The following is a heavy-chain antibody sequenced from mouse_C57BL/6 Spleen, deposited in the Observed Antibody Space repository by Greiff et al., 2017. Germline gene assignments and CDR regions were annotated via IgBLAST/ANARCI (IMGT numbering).Heavy chain of an antibody. CDR2: ISSGGSYT. Sequence: EVMLVESGGDLVKPGGSLKLSCAASGFTFSSYGMSWVRQTPDKRLEWVATISSGGSYTYYPDSVKGRFTISRDHAKNTLYLQMSRLKSEDTAMYYCARGDYYGSSYWYFDVWGTGTTVTVSS. CDR3: ARGDYYGSSYWYFDV. CDR1: GFTFSSYG. V-gene: IGHV5-6*02. J-gene: IGHJ1*03. D-gene: IGHD1-1*01.